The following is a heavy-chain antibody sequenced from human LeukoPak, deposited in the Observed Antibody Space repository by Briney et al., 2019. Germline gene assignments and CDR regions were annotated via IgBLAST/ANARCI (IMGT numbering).Heavy chain of an antibody. Sequence: NPSETLSLTCTVSGYSISTGYYWDWIRQPPGKGLEWIGTFYHGGSTYYNPSLKSRVTISVDTSKNQFSLNLTSVTAADTAVYYCARASMRGVITHPDYWGQGTLVTVSS. CDR3: ARASMRGVITHPDY. V-gene: IGHV4-38-2*02. CDR2: FYHGGST. D-gene: IGHD3-10*01. CDR1: GYSISTGYY. J-gene: IGHJ4*02.